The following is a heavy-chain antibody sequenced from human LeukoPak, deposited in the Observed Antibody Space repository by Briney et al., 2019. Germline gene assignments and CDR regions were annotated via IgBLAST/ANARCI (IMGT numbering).Heavy chain of an antibody. Sequence: GGSPRLSCAASGFTFSSHAMHWVRQAPGKGLELMTSITYDGSKKYYADSVTGRFTISSDNSNNTLYLQVNRLRAHDTAVYYCANGYCSSANCNARFQDWGQGRLVTVSS. V-gene: IGHV3-30*02. J-gene: IGHJ1*01. CDR2: ITYDGSKK. CDR1: GFTFSSHA. D-gene: IGHD2-2*01. CDR3: ANGYCSSANCNARFQD.